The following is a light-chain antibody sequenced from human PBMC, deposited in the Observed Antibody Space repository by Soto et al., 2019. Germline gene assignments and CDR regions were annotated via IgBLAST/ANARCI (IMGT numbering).Light chain of an antibody. CDR3: QQRREWPRT. CDR2: DAS. V-gene: IGKV3-11*01. CDR1: QSVSGF. J-gene: IGKJ1*01. Sequence: EIVLTQSPATLSLSPGEGATLSCGASQSVSGFLAWYQQKPGQAPRLLIYDASHRATGIPARFSGSGSGTDFTLTISILEPEDFAVYYCQQRREWPRTFGQGTKVEIK.